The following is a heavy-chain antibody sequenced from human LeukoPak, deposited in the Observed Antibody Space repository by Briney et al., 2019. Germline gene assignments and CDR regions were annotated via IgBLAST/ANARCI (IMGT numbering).Heavy chain of an antibody. CDR3: ARDPSGGDRLEDWFDP. CDR2: IYHSGST. Sequence: PSETLSLTCAVSGGSISSSNWWSWVRQPPGKGPEWIGEIYHSGSTNYNASLKSRVTISVDKSKNQFSLKLSSVTAADTAVYYCARDPSGGDRLEDWFDPWGQGTLVTVSS. V-gene: IGHV4-4*02. CDR1: GGSISSSNW. J-gene: IGHJ5*02.